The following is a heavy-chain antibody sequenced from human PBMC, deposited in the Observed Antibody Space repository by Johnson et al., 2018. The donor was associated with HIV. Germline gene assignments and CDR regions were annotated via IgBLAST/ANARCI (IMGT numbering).Heavy chain of an antibody. D-gene: IGHD3-22*01. Sequence: VQLVESGGGLVQPGGSLRLSCAASGFTVSGNYMNWVRQAPGKGLEWVSVIYSDDSTYYADSVQGRFTLSRDNSQNTLYLQMNSLRAEDTAVYYCARDGPKFFHSSGVRDDAFDIWGPGTMVTVSS. J-gene: IGHJ3*02. CDR3: ARDGPKFFHSSGVRDDAFDI. CDR2: IYSDDST. CDR1: GFTVSGNY. V-gene: IGHV3-66*01.